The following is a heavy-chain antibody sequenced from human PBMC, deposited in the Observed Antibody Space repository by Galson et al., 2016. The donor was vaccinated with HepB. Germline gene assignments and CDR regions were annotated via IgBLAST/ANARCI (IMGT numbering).Heavy chain of an antibody. J-gene: IGHJ4*02. V-gene: IGHV3-73*01. CDR2: IRGKAKSYAT. Sequence: SLRLSCAASGLTFSDSTIHWVRQASGIGLEWIGRIRGKAKSYATTYAASVEGRFTISRDDSKSTAYLQGNSLKTEDTSVYYCTREFLAHGNWGQGTLVTVSS. D-gene: IGHD3-10*01. CDR1: GLTFSDST. CDR3: TREFLAHGN.